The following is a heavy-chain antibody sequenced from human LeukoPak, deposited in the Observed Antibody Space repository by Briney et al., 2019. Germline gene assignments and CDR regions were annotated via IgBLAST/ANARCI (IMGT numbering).Heavy chain of an antibody. D-gene: IGHD4-17*01. CDR3: ARGRGGDYDKLYYYYYYYMDV. J-gene: IGHJ6*03. CDR2: LNPTYDIP. CDR1: GYTFTNYG. Sequence: ASVKVSCKASGYTFTNYGITWVRQAPGQGLEWMGILNPTYDIPIYAQKFQGRVTMTRDTSTSTVYMELSSLRSEDTAVYYCARGRGGDYDKLYYYYYYYMDVWGKGTTVTISS. V-gene: IGHV1-46*01.